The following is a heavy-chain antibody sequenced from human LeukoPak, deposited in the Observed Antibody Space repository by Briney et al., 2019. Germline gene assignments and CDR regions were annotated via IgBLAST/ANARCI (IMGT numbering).Heavy chain of an antibody. CDR2: IYAPGDT. V-gene: IGHV4-61*02. CDR1: GGSISSDRYY. D-gene: IGHD3-10*01. Sequence: SQTLSLTCSVSGGSISSDRYYWSWIRQPAGKGLEGIGRIYAPGDTKYDPSLQTPFTISGDTANNQSSRKLASRTTAYTPVCYWARGYFASGSNGAFYYWGPGILVTVSS. CDR3: ARGYFASGSNGAFYY. J-gene: IGHJ4*02.